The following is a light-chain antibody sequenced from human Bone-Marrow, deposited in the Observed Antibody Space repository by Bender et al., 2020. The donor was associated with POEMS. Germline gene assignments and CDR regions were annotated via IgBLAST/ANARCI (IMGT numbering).Light chain of an antibody. CDR1: KLGNKY. V-gene: IGLV3-1*01. Sequence: SYELTQPLSVSVSPGQTASVTCSGDKLGNKYVCWYQQKPGQSPVLFIYQDNKRPSGIPERFSGSNSGNTATLTISGTQAMDEADYYCQAWDSSTGVVFGGGTNLTVL. CDR2: QDN. CDR3: QAWDSSTGVV. J-gene: IGLJ3*02.